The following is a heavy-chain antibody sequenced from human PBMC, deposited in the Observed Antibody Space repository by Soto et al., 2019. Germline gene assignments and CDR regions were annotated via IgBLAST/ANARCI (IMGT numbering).Heavy chain of an antibody. V-gene: IGHV3-30*03. J-gene: IGHJ6*02. Sequence: QEKLVESGGGVVQPGRSLRLFCAASGFTFRGYGMHWVRHAPGKGLEWVAVISHDGRKNFYEDSVKGRFTISRDNSKKPLFLKMNSLRGDGTAVYYCAREVKWLPPPGYFYGMDVWGQGTTVIVSS. CDR1: GFTFRGYG. CDR2: ISHDGRKN. D-gene: IGHD6-19*01. CDR3: AREVKWLPPPGYFYGMDV.